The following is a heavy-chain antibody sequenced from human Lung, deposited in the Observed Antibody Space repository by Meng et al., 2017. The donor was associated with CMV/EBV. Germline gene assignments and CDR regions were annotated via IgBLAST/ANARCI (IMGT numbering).Heavy chain of an antibody. CDR3: TAESGNSWSGDAFDI. Sequence: GESXKISCAASGFTFSNVWMSWVRQAPGKGLEWIGRIKSETQGGKTDYAAPVKGRFSISRDDSKNTLYLQMSSLKSEDTALYYCTAESGNSWSGDAFDIWGQGAMVTVSS. V-gene: IGHV3-15*01. CDR1: GFTFSNVW. J-gene: IGHJ3*02. CDR2: IKSETQGGKT. D-gene: IGHD6-13*01.